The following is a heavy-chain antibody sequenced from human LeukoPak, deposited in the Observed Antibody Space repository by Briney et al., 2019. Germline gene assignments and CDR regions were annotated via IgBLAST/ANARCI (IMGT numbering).Heavy chain of an antibody. V-gene: IGHV4-61*02. CDR3: ARIVGREGYSSGWYDY. Sequence: SETLSLTCTVSGDSISAGNYYWSWIRQPAGKGLEWVGRAYDTGSTWHSPSLKDRVTISIDTSKNQSSVNLNSVTAADTAVYFCARIVGREGYSSGWYDYWGRGILVTVSS. CDR1: GDSISAGNYY. D-gene: IGHD6-19*01. CDR2: AYDTGST. J-gene: IGHJ4*02.